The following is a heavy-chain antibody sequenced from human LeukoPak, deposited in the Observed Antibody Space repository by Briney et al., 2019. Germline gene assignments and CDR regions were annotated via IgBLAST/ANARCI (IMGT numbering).Heavy chain of an antibody. CDR2: IYHSGST. Sequence: PSETLSLTCAVSGASISSNNWWWSWVRQPPGKGLEWIGEIYHSGSTNYNPSLKSRVTMSVDTSKKQVSLTLNYVTAADTAVYYCARGDSSPDNWGQGTLVTVTS. D-gene: IGHD1-26*01. CDR1: GASISSNNW. CDR3: ARGDSSPDN. V-gene: IGHV4-4*02. J-gene: IGHJ4*02.